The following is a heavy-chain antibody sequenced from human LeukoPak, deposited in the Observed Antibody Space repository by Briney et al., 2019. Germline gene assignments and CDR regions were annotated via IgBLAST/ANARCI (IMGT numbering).Heavy chain of an antibody. CDR1: GGSFSGYY. CDR2: INHRGST. CDR3: ARVYTGSSWDYYYMDV. V-gene: IGHV4-34*01. Sequence: PSETLSLTCDVYGGSFSGYYWSWIRQPPGKGLEWIGEINHRGSTNYNPSLKSRVTISVDTSKNQFSLRLSSVTAADTAVYYCARVYTGSSWDYYYMDVWGKGTTVTVSS. J-gene: IGHJ6*03. D-gene: IGHD6-13*01.